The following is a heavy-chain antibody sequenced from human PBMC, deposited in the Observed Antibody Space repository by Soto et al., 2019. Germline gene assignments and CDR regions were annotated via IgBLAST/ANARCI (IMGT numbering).Heavy chain of an antibody. CDR2: IIPIFGTA. CDR1: GGTFSSYA. J-gene: IGHJ2*01. V-gene: IGHV1-69*13. D-gene: IGHD4-17*01. CDR3: ARGGGTVTTFDWYFDL. Sequence: SVKVSCKASGGTFSSYAISWVRQAPGQGLEWMGGIIPIFGTANYAQKFQGRVTITADESTSTAYMELSSLRSEDTAVYYCARGGGTVTTFDWYFDLWGRGTLVTVSS.